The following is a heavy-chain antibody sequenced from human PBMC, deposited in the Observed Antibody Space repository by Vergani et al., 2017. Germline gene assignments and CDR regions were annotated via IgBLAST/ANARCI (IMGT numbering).Heavy chain of an antibody. Sequence: QVQLVESGGGLVKPGGSLRLSCAASGFTFSDYYMSWIRQAPGKGREWVSYISSSGSTIHYADSVKGRFTISRDNAKNSLYRQVNSLRAEGTAVYYCARVPQPGFGELSWGYDFDYWGQGTLVTVSS. V-gene: IGHV3-11*01. J-gene: IGHJ4*02. CDR1: GFTFSDYY. CDR3: ARVPQPGFGELSWGYDFDY. CDR2: ISSSGSTI. D-gene: IGHD3-10*01.